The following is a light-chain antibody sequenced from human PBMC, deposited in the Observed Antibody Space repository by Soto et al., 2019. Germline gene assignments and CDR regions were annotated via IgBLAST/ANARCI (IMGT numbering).Light chain of an antibody. Sequence: QSLLTQPRSVSGSPGQSLTLSCTGTSRYVGSFNSVSWYQQHPGKAPQLIIYDVTKRPSGVPDRFSGSKSGNTASLNISGLQADDESDYYCCSYAGSSTWVFGGGTKVTVL. V-gene: IGLV2-11*01. CDR1: SRYVGSFNS. CDR2: DVT. CDR3: CSYAGSSTWV. J-gene: IGLJ3*02.